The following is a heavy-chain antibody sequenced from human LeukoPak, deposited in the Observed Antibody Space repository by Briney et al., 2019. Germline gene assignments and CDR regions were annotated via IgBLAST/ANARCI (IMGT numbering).Heavy chain of an antibody. CDR2: IIPIFGTA. CDR3: ARGVVVVPAAMYYFDY. V-gene: IGHV1-69*01. J-gene: IGHJ4*02. Sequence: SVKVSCKASGGTFSSYAISWVRQAPGQGLEWMGGIIPIFGTANYAQKFQGRVTITADESTSTAYMELSSLRSEGTAVYYCARGVVVVPAAMYYFDYWGQGTLVTVSS. CDR1: GGTFSSYA. D-gene: IGHD2-2*01.